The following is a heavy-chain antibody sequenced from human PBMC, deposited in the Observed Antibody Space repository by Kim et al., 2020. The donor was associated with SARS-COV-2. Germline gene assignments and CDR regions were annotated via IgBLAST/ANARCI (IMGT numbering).Heavy chain of an antibody. J-gene: IGHJ4*02. CDR2: MNPNSGNP. D-gene: IGHD5-12*01. CDR1: GYTFTSYD. CDR3: ARGPPKRWLQTYYFDY. Sequence: ASVKVSCKASGYTFTSYDINWVRQATGQGLEWMGWMNPNSGNPRYAQKFQGRVTMTRNTSISTAYMELSSLRSEDTAVYYCARGPPKRWLQTYYFDYWGQGTLVTVSS. V-gene: IGHV1-8*01.